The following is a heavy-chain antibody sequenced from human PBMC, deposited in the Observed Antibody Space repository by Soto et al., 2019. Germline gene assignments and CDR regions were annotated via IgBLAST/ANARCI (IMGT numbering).Heavy chain of an antibody. V-gene: IGHV3-33*01. CDR1: GFTFSSYG. CDR2: IWYDGSNK. J-gene: IGHJ4*02. CDR3: ARDPARLSLLRFGGAWPEY. Sequence: QVQLVESGGGVVQPGRSLRLSCAASGFTFSSYGMHWVRQAPGKGLEWVAVIWYDGSNKYYADSVKGRFTIARDNSKNTLYMQMNSLRAEDTAVYYCARDPARLSLLRFGGAWPEYWGQGTLVSVSS. D-gene: IGHD3-10*01.